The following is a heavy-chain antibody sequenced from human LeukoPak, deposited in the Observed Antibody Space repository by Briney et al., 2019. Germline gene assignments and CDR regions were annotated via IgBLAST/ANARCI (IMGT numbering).Heavy chain of an antibody. D-gene: IGHD2-15*01. J-gene: IGHJ4*02. CDR2: INPNSGGT. Sequence: ASVKVSCKASGYTFTGYYMHWVRQAPGQGLEWMGWINPNSGGTNYAQKLQGRVTMTTDTSTSTAYMELRSLRSDDTAVYYCARDSWVGAAYIDYWGQGTLVTVSS. CDR1: GYTFTGYY. CDR3: ARDSWVGAAYIDY. V-gene: IGHV1-2*02.